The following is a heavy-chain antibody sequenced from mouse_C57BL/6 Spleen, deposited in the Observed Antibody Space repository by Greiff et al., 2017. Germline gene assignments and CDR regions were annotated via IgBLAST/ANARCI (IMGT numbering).Heavy chain of an antibody. Sequence: QVQLQQPGAELVRPGTSVKLSCKASGCTFTSYWMHWVKQRPGQGLEWIGVIDPSDSYTNYNQKFKGKATLTVDTSSSTAYMQLSSLTSEDSAVYYCARGTRWYFDVWGTGTTVTVSS. V-gene: IGHV1-59*01. J-gene: IGHJ1*03. CDR3: ARGTRWYFDV. CDR1: GCTFTSYW. CDR2: IDPSDSYT. D-gene: IGHD2-13*01.